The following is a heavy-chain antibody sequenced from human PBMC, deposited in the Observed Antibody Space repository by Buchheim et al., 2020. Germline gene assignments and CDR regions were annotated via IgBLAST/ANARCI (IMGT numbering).Heavy chain of an antibody. CDR1: GFTFSSYA. Sequence: QVQLVESGGGVVQPGRSLRLSCAASGFTFSSYAMHWVRQAPGKGLEWVAVISYDGSNKYYADSVKGRFTTSRDNSKNTLYLQMNSLRAEDTAVYYCASFDFWSGYYEDYWGQGTL. CDR2: ISYDGSNK. J-gene: IGHJ4*02. V-gene: IGHV3-30-3*01. CDR3: ASFDFWSGYYEDY. D-gene: IGHD3-3*01.